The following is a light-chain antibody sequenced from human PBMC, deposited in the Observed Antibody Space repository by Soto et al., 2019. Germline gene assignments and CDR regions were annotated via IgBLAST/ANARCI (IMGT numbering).Light chain of an antibody. V-gene: IGKV1-39*01. J-gene: IGKJ5*01. CDR1: QSVSRS. Sequence: DILVTQSPSSMSASVGYRVTITCWASQSVSRSLNWYQQKPGKAPKLLIFAASSLQSGVPSRFSGSGSGTHGTLTISSLKTEDGATYYCQHNHSIPITFCQGTRLEIK. CDR2: AAS. CDR3: QHNHSIPIT.